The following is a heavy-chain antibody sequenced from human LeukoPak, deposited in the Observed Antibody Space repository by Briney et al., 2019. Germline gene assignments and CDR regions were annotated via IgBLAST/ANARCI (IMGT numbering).Heavy chain of an antibody. D-gene: IGHD6-13*01. J-gene: IGHJ5*02. CDR1: GYTFTAYY. V-gene: IGHV1-2*02. Sequence: GASVKVSCKASGYTFTAYYIHWVRQAPGQGLEWMGWINPNSGGTNYAQKFQGRVTMTRDTSISTAYMELSRLRSDDTAVYYCARAQPTQLALTWGWFDPWGQGTLVTVSS. CDR3: ARAQPTQLALTWGWFDP. CDR2: INPNSGGT.